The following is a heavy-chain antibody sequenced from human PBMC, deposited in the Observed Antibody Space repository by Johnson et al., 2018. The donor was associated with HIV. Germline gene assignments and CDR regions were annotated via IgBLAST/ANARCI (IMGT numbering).Heavy chain of an antibody. D-gene: IGHD2-15*01. CDR1: GFTFSDYY. Sequence: QVQLVESGGGLVKPGGSLKLSCAASGFTFSDYYMSWIRQAPWKGLEWVSYISSSGSTIYYADSVKGRFTISRDNTKNSLYLPMNSLRAEDTAVYYCAREAYCSGGSCYDAFDIWGQGTMVTVSS. CDR3: AREAYCSGGSCYDAFDI. J-gene: IGHJ3*02. CDR2: ISSSGSTI. V-gene: IGHV3-11*04.